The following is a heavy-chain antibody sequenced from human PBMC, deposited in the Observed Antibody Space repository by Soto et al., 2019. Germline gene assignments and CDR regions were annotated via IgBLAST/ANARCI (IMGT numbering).Heavy chain of an antibody. CDR2: MNPNSGNT. V-gene: IGHV1-8*01. D-gene: IGHD6-13*01. CDR1: AYTFTSYE. Sequence: QVQLVQSGAEVKKPGASVKISCKASAYTFTSYEINWMRQVTGQGPEWMGWMNPNSGNTGYPQRFQGRVTMTRNTSISTAYMELSSLRSEDTAVYYCARQRLVDIWFDPWGQGTLVTVSS. J-gene: IGHJ5*02. CDR3: ARQRLVDIWFDP.